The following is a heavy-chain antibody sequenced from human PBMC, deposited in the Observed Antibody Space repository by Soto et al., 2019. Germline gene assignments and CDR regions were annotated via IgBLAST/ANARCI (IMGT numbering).Heavy chain of an antibody. J-gene: IGHJ4*02. CDR3: AKFHGSGTYYNFPDY. Sequence: XGSLRLSCAASGFTFNTYAMSWVRQAPGKGLEWVSTISDSGGRTYYAASVKGRFTISRDNSKNTLYLLMNSLSAEDTALYYCAKFHGSGTYYNFPDYWGQGTLVTVSS. V-gene: IGHV3-23*01. CDR2: ISDSGGRT. D-gene: IGHD3-10*01. CDR1: GFTFNTYA.